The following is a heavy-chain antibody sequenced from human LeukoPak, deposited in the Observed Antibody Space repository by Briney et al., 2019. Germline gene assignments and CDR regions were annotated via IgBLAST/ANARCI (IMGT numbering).Heavy chain of an antibody. J-gene: IGHJ5*02. Sequence: PSQTLSLTCTVSGGSISSGSYYWSWIRQPAGKGLEWIGRIYTSGSTNYNPSLESRVTISVDTSKNQFSLKLSSVTAADTAVYYCARDIPGGGYYDRYNWFDPWGQGTLVTVSS. D-gene: IGHD3-10*02. CDR1: GGSISSGSYY. CDR3: ARDIPGGGYYDRYNWFDP. CDR2: IYTSGST. V-gene: IGHV4-61*02.